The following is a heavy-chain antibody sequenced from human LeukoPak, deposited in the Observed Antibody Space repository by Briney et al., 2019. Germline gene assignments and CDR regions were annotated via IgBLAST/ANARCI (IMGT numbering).Heavy chain of an antibody. J-gene: IGHJ4*02. CDR2: IYYSGST. CDR3: ARDRLWFGESD. CDR1: GGSLSSGGYY. Sequence: SETLSLTCTVSGGSLSSGGYYWSWIRQHPGKGLEWIGYIYYSGSTYYNPSLKSRVTISVDTSKNQFSLKLSSVTAADTAVYYCARDRLWFGESDWGQGTLVTVSS. V-gene: IGHV4-31*03. D-gene: IGHD3-10*01.